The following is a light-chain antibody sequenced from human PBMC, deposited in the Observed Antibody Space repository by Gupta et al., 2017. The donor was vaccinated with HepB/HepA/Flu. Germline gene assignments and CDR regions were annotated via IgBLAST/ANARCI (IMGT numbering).Light chain of an antibody. Sequence: EIVLTQSPVTLSLSPGERATLSCRASQSVSRYLAWYQQKPGQPPSLLVFDASNRATGIPAMFRGSGSGTDFTLTISSLEPEDFAVYYCQQRINWPLTFGGGTMVEIK. CDR1: QSVSRY. V-gene: IGKV3-11*01. CDR3: QQRINWPLT. J-gene: IGKJ4*01. CDR2: DAS.